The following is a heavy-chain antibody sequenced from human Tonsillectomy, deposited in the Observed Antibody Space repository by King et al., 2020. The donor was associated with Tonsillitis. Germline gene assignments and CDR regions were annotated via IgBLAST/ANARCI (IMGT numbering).Heavy chain of an antibody. Sequence: LQLQESGPGLVKPSETLSLTCTVSGGSISSSSYFWGWIRQPPGKGLEWIGSMLYSGRTYYNPSLNSRVTISGDTSKNQFSLKLSSVTAADTAVYYCARFRGLGLSYFDYWGQGTLVTVSS. CDR1: GGSISSSSYF. J-gene: IGHJ4*02. CDR3: ARFRGLGLSYFDY. V-gene: IGHV4-39*01. D-gene: IGHD3-16*01. CDR2: MLYSGRT.